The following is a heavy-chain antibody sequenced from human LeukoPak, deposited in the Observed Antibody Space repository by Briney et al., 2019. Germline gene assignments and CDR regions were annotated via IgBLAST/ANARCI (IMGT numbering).Heavy chain of an antibody. CDR1: GFTFSGSA. CDR3: ASEQTYCFSMDV. CDR2: IRSKPNNYAT. D-gene: IGHD1/OR15-1a*01. J-gene: IGHJ6*02. Sequence: PGGSLRLSCAASGFTFSGSAMHWVRLASGKGLEWVGRIRSKPNNYATAYAASVKGRFTISRDDSKNTAYLQMNSLKIEDTAVYFCASEQTYCFSMDVWGQGTTVTVSS. V-gene: IGHV3-73*01.